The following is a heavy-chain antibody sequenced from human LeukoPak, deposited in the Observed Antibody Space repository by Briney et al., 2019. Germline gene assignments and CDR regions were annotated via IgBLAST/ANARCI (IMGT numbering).Heavy chain of an antibody. Sequence: EASVKVSCKASGYTFTSNGISWVRQAPGQGLEWMGWISTYNGNTNYEQKLQGRATMTTDTPTSTAYMELRSLRYEDTAVYYCARDGVGRWGAASDAFDIWGQGTMVTVSS. CDR1: GYTFTSNG. CDR3: ARDGVGRWGAASDAFDI. D-gene: IGHD1-26*01. V-gene: IGHV1-18*01. CDR2: ISTYNGNT. J-gene: IGHJ3*02.